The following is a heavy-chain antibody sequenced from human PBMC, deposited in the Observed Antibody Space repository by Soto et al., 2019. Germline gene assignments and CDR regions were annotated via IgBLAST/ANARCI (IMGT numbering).Heavy chain of an antibody. CDR2: ISYDGSNK. J-gene: IGHJ6*02. Sequence: QVQLVESGGGVVQPGRSLRLSCAASGFTFSSYGMHWVRQAPGKGLEWVAVISYDGSNKYYADSVKGRFTISRDNSKNTLYLQMNSLRAEDTAVYYCAKTLRGAVGGYYYYGMDVWGQGTTVTVSS. CDR1: GFTFSSYG. D-gene: IGHD4-17*01. V-gene: IGHV3-30*18. CDR3: AKTLRGAVGGYYYYGMDV.